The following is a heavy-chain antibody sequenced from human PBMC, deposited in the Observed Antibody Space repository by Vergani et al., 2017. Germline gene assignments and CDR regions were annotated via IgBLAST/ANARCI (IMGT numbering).Heavy chain of an antibody. J-gene: IGHJ6*02. D-gene: IGHD3-9*01. CDR1: GGSFHTYY. V-gene: IGHV4-59*13. CDR3: ARVMYRDEASTGYRLEGMDI. Sequence: QVQLEESGPGLVKPSETLSLTCTVSGGSFHTYYWSWIRQSPGKGLELIGYIYSTGCTNYTPSLNSRVTMSVDTSKNQFSLKLRSVTAADTAVYFCARVMYRDEASTGYRLEGMDIWGQGTTVTISS. CDR2: IYSTGCT.